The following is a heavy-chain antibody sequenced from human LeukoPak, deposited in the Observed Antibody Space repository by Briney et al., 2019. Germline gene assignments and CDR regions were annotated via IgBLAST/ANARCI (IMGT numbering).Heavy chain of an antibody. CDR1: GFTFSSYG. D-gene: IGHD3-22*01. Sequence: PRTSLRLSCAASGFTFSSYGMHWVCQAPGKGLEWVAVIWYDGSNKYYADSVKGRFTISRDNSKNTLYLQMISLRAEDTAVYYCARDPTAYYDSSGYYLNTIDYWGQGTLVTVSS. J-gene: IGHJ4*02. V-gene: IGHV3-33*08. CDR2: IWYDGSNK. CDR3: ARDPTAYYDSSGYYLNTIDY.